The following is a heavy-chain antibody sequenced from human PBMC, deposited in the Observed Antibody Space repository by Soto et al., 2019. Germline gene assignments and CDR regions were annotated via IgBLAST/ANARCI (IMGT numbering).Heavy chain of an antibody. J-gene: IGHJ4*02. CDR1: VFTFVDSA. CDR2: VRNKADTYAT. Sequence: HPVVSRILACSLSVFTFVDSAIQWVRQASVEWLEWVFLVRNKADTYATSYAWSVKGRFTISKYDSRNTAYLQMNSLKTEYTAVYYFKIKAAGIGYWGQGTLVT. V-gene: IGHV3-73*01. CDR3: KIKAAGIGY. D-gene: IGHD6-13*01.